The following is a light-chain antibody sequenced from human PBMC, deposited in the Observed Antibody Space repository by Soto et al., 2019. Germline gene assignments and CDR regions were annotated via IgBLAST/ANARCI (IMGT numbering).Light chain of an antibody. V-gene: IGKV1-33*01. J-gene: IGKJ5*01. CDR1: QSIGTD. CDR2: DAS. CDR3: QQYDDLPLT. Sequence: DIQMTQSPSSLSAFVGDRVNITCRASQSIGTDLNWYQQKPGKAPTLLIFDASDLHPGVPSRFRGSGSGTEFSFKITSLQPEDVATYYCQQYDDLPLTFGRGTRLEI.